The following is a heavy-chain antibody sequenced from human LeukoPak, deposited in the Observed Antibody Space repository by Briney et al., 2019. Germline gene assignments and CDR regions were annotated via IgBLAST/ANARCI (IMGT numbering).Heavy chain of an antibody. Sequence: GGSLRLSCSASGFTFSSYAMSWVRQAPGKGLEWVSAISGGGGSTYYADSVKGRFTISRDNSKNTLYLQMNSLRAEDTAVYYCAKAAGYSGYEAFDYWGQETLVTVSS. D-gene: IGHD5-12*01. CDR1: GFTFSSYA. V-gene: IGHV3-23*01. CDR3: AKAAGYSGYEAFDY. J-gene: IGHJ4*02. CDR2: ISGGGGST.